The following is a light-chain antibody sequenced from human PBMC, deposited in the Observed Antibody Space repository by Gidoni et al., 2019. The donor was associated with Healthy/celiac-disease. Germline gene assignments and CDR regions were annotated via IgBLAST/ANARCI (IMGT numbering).Light chain of an antibody. CDR2: DAS. CDR3: QQYDNLPGIT. J-gene: IGKJ5*01. Sequence: DIQMTQSPSSLSASVGDRVTITCQASQDISNYLNWYQQKPGKAPKLLIYDASNSETGVPPRFSGSGSGTDFTFTISSLQPEDIATYYCQQYDNLPGITFGQGTRLEIK. V-gene: IGKV1-33*01. CDR1: QDISNY.